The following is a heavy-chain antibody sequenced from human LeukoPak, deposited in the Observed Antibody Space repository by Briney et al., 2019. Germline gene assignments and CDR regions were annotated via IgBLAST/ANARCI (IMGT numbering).Heavy chain of an antibody. Sequence: GGSLRLSCAASGFTFSSYGMNWVRQAPGKGLEWISYISYSSSPIYYADSVKGRFTISRDNAKNSLYLQMSSLRDEDTAVYYCARDRTRFDYWGQGTLITVSS. J-gene: IGHJ4*02. CDR2: ISYSSSPI. CDR3: ARDRTRFDY. V-gene: IGHV3-48*02. CDR1: GFTFSSYG.